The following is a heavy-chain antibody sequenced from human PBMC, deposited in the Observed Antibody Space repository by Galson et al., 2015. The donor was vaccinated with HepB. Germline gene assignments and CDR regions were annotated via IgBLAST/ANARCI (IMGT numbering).Heavy chain of an antibody. V-gene: IGHV5-10-1*01. J-gene: IGHJ5*02. Sequence: QSRAEVKKPGASLRISCKGSGYSFTSYWISWVRKMPGKGLEWMGRIDPSDSYTNYSPSFQGHVTISADKSISTAYLQWSRLKASDTAMYYCARHAGEHNWFDAWGQGTMVTVSS. CDR2: IDPSDSYT. D-gene: IGHD7-27*01. CDR1: GYSFTSYW. CDR3: ARHAGEHNWFDA.